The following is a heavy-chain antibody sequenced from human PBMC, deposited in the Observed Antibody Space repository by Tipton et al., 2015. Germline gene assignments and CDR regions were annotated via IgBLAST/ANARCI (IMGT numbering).Heavy chain of an antibody. D-gene: IGHD5-12*01. V-gene: IGHV4-4*07. Sequence: TLSLTCTVSGGSISSYYWSWLRQPAGKGLEWIGRIYGSGSTYFNPSFKSRVTMSVDTSKNHLSLKLSFVTAADTAVYYCARAGYNGPYFDFWGQGTLVTVSS. CDR2: IYGSGST. J-gene: IGHJ4*02. CDR3: ARAGYNGPYFDF. CDR1: GGSISSYY.